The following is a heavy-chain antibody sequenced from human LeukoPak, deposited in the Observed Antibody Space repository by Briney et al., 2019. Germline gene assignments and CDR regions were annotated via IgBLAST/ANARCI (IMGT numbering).Heavy chain of an antibody. CDR3: AKDRGSSWFRYYFDY. J-gene: IGHJ4*02. V-gene: IGHV3-9*03. Sequence: GGSLRLSCEASGFTFDDYAMHWVRQAPGKGLEWVSGISWNSGSIGYADSVKGRFTISRDNAKNSLYLQMNSLRAEDMALYYCAKDRGSSWFRYYFDYWGQGTLVTVSS. CDR1: GFTFDDYA. D-gene: IGHD6-13*01. CDR2: ISWNSGSI.